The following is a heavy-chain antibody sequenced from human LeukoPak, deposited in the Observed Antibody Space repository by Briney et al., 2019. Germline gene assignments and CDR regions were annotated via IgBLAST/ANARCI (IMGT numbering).Heavy chain of an antibody. V-gene: IGHV3-30*02. CDR2: IRYDGSNK. CDR3: AKDSRLWGLYGAYPLDI. CDR1: GFTFSSYG. Sequence: GGSLRLSCAASGFTFSSYGMHWVRQAPGKGLEWVAFIRYDGSNKYYADSVKGRFTISRDNSKNTLYLQMNSLRAEDTAVYYCAKDSRLWGLYGAYPLDIWGQGTMVTVSS. D-gene: IGHD4-17*01. J-gene: IGHJ3*02.